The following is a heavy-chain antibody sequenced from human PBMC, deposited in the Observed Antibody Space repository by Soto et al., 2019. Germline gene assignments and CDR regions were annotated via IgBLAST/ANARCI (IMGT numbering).Heavy chain of an antibody. V-gene: IGHV3-23*01. D-gene: IGHD3-10*01. Sequence: SCAASGFPFSSYAMSWVRQAPGKGLDWVSGMSGSYTYYADSVKGRFTISRDNSKNTLSLLMNSLRGDDTAVYYGASLGWRGVTSLHNWGPGTLVTVSS. CDR2: MSGSYT. J-gene: IGHJ4*02. CDR1: GFPFSSYA. CDR3: ASLGWRGVTSLHN.